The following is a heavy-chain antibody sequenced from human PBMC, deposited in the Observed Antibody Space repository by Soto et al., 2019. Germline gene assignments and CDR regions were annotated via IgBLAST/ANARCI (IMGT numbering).Heavy chain of an antibody. CDR1: GYTFTSYG. J-gene: IGHJ5*01. CDR2: INAGNGNT. Sequence: QIQLMQSGAEVKKPGASVKVSCKASGYTFTSYGIHWVRQAPGQRLEWTGWINAGNGNTKYSEKFQGRVTITRDTSASTAYLELSSLRSEDTAVYYCARVRQGCSANNCYFDPWGQGTQVTISS. D-gene: IGHD1-1*01. CDR3: ARVRQGCSANNCYFDP. V-gene: IGHV1-3*01.